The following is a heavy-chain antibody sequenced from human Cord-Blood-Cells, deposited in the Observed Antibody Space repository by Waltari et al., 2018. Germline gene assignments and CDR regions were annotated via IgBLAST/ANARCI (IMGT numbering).Heavy chain of an antibody. CDR3: ARHFGSYYAFDI. CDR2: IYYSGST. V-gene: IGHV4-39*01. J-gene: IGHJ3*02. D-gene: IGHD1-26*01. CDR1: GCSLSSSSYY. Sequence: QLQLQESGPGLVKPSETLSLTCTVSGCSLSSSSYYWVWIRQPPGKGLEWIGSIYYSGSTYYNPSLKSRVTISVDTSKNQFSLKLSSVTAADTAVYYCARHFGSYYAFDIWGQGTMVTVSS.